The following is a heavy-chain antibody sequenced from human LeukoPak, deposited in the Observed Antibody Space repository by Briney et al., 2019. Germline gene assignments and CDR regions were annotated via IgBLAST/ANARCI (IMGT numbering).Heavy chain of an antibody. CDR1: GFTFSRYG. CDR3: AKDSWYSGTYLDY. J-gene: IGHJ4*02. CDR2: IRYDGSNK. V-gene: IGHV3-30*02. Sequence: PGGSLRLSCEASGFTFSRYGMHWVRQAPGKGLEWVAFIRYDGSNKYYADSVKGRFTISGDNSKNTLYLQMNSLRAEDTAIYYYAKDSWYSGTYLDYWGQGTLVTVSS. D-gene: IGHD1-26*01.